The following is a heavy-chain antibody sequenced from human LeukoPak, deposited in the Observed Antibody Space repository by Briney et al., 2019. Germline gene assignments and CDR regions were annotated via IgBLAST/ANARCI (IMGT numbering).Heavy chain of an antibody. Sequence: PSETLSLTCTVSGVSVSSGSYYWSWIRQPPGKGLEWIGYIYYSGLTNYNPSLKSRVTISVATSKNQFSLKLSSVTAADTAVYYCASDTGGGWNVDWGQGTLVTVSS. CDR3: ASDTGGGWNVD. CDR2: IYYSGLT. J-gene: IGHJ4*02. D-gene: IGHD1-1*01. CDR1: GVSVSSGSYY. V-gene: IGHV4-61*01.